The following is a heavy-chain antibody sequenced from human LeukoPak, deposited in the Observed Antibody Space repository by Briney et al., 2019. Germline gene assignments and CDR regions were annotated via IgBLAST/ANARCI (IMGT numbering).Heavy chain of an antibody. Sequence: SETLSLTCAVYGGSFSGYYWSWIRQPPGKGLEWIGEINHSGSTNYIPSLKSRVTISVDTSKNQFPLKLSSVTAADTAVYYCARLVVRLGDFDYWGQGTLVTVSS. CDR2: INHSGST. CDR3: ARLVVRLGDFDY. CDR1: GGSFSGYY. J-gene: IGHJ4*02. V-gene: IGHV4-34*01. D-gene: IGHD3-16*01.